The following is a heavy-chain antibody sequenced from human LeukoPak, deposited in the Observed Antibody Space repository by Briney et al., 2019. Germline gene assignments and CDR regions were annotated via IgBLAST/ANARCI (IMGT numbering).Heavy chain of an antibody. Sequence: SETLSLTCTVSGGSISSYYWSWIRQPPGKGLEWIGYIYYSGSTNYNPSLKSRVTISVDTSKNQFSLKLSSVTAADTAVYYCARASSGDYVFDVWGQGIPVTVSS. J-gene: IGHJ4*02. D-gene: IGHD4-17*01. CDR3: ARASSGDYVFDV. CDR1: GGSISSYY. CDR2: IYYSGST. V-gene: IGHV4-59*01.